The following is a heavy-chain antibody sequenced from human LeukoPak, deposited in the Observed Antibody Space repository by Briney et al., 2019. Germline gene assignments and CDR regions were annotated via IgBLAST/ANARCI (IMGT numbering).Heavy chain of an antibody. CDR1: GFTFSSYW. CDR3: ARALGAKGYCTNGVCSAAAAGQMYYFDY. Sequence: GGSLRLSCAASGFTFSSYWMSWVRQAPGKGLEWVANIKQDGSEKYYVDSVKGRFTISRDNAKNSLYLQMNSLRAEDTAVYYCARALGAKGYCTNGVCSAAAAGQMYYFDYWGQGTLVTVSS. D-gene: IGHD2-8*01. CDR2: IKQDGSEK. J-gene: IGHJ4*02. V-gene: IGHV3-7*01.